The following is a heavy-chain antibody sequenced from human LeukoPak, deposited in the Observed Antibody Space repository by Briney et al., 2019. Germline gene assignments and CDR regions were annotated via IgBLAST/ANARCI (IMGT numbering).Heavy chain of an antibody. V-gene: IGHV3-23*01. CDR1: GFSFGSYA. CDR2: VTGSGTGT. Sequence: GGSLRLSCAASGFSFGSYAMSWVRQAPGKGLEWVSVVTGSGTGTDYADSVKGRFTISRDNSKNTLYLQMNSLRAEDTAVYYCAKHRAASTRPEAFDIWGQGTTVTFSS. D-gene: IGHD3-10*01. J-gene: IGHJ3*02. CDR3: AKHRAASTRPEAFDI.